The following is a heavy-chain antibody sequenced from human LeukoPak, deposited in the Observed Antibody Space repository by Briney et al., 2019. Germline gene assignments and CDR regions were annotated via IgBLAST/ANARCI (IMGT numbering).Heavy chain of an antibody. D-gene: IGHD3-22*01. V-gene: IGHV3-30*18. Sequence: PGRSLRLSCAASGFTFSSYAMHWVRQAPGKGLEWVAVISYDGSNKYYADSVKGRFTISRDNSKNTLYLQMNSLRAEDTAVYYCAKPTAGYYDSSGWYYFDYWGQGTLVTVSS. CDR1: GFTFSSYA. J-gene: IGHJ4*02. CDR2: ISYDGSNK. CDR3: AKPTAGYYDSSGWYYFDY.